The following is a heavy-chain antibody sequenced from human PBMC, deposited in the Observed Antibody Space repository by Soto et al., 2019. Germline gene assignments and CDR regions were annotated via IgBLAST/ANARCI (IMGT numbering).Heavy chain of an antibody. Sequence: SETLSLTCAVYGGSFSGYYWSWIRQPPGKGLEWIGEINHSGSTNYNPSLKSRVTISVDTSKNQFSLKLSSVTAADTAVYYCASTSRTYYGMDVWGKGTTVTVSS. J-gene: IGHJ6*04. CDR1: GGSFSGYY. CDR2: INHSGST. D-gene: IGHD1-7*01. CDR3: ASTSRTYYGMDV. V-gene: IGHV4-34*01.